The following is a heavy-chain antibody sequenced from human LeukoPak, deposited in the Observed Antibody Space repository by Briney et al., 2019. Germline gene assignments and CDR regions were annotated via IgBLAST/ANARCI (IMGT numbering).Heavy chain of an antibody. V-gene: IGHV3-23*01. J-gene: IGHJ4*02. CDR2: ISGSGGST. CDR3: AKGPALLRYFDWFLDY. D-gene: IGHD3-9*01. Sequence: PGGSLRLSCAASGFTFSSYAMSWVRQAPGKGLEWDSAISGSGGSTYYADSVKGRFTISRDNSKNTLYLQMNSLRAEDTAVYYCAKGPALLRYFDWFLDYWGQGTLVTVSS. CDR1: GFTFSSYA.